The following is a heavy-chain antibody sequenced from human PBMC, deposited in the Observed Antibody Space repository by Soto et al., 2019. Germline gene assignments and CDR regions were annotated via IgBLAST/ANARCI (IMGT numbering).Heavy chain of an antibody. D-gene: IGHD2-15*01. Sequence: QVQLVQSGAEVKKPGASVKISCKASGYTFTRYTMNWVRQAPGQRLEWMGWINPDNGNTKSSQKFQDRVIITRDTSASTAYMDLSSLRSEDMAVYYYARGIATGQLDPWDQGTLVTVSS. CDR1: GYTFTRYT. CDR3: ARGIATGQLDP. CDR2: INPDNGNT. V-gene: IGHV1-3*01. J-gene: IGHJ5*02.